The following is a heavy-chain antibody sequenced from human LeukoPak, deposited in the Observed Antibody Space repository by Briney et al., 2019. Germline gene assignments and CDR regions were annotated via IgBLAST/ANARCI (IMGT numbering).Heavy chain of an antibody. V-gene: IGHV1-24*01. D-gene: IGHD3-3*01. CDR1: GYTFTGYY. CDR2: FDPEDGET. J-gene: IGHJ5*02. Sequence: ASVKVSCKASGYTFTGYYMHWVRQAPGKGLEWMGGFDPEDGETIYAQKFQGRVTMTEDTSTDTAYMELSSLRSEDTAVYYCATEGVWSGYSNWFDPWGQGTLVTVSS. CDR3: ATEGVWSGYSNWFDP.